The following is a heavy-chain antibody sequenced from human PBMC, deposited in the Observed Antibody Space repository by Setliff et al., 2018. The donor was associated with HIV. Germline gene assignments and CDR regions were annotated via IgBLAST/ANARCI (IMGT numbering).Heavy chain of an antibody. D-gene: IGHD2-8*02. Sequence: SGPTLVNPTQTLTLTCSFSGFSLSATGVGVAWIRQPPGKALEWLALIYWNDNKLYSPSLNRRLTITKDTSKNQVKLTMANLDPADTATFYCAHTFTDYWYFDVWGRGTLVTVSS. V-gene: IGHV2-5*01. J-gene: IGHJ2*01. CDR3: AHTFTDYWYFDV. CDR2: IYWNDNK. CDR1: GFSLSATGVG.